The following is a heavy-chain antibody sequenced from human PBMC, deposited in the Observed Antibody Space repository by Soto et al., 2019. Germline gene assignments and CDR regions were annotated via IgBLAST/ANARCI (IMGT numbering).Heavy chain of an antibody. Sequence: PGESLKISCAGSGFTFSSYAMTWVRQAPGKGLEWVSTLSDSGGHTYYADSVKGRFTISRDNSKNTLYLQMNSLRAEDTAVYYCAKDSQSVLVSAAQVYGMDVWGQGTTVTVSS. J-gene: IGHJ6*02. CDR2: LSDSGGHT. V-gene: IGHV3-23*01. CDR3: AKDSQSVLVSAAQVYGMDV. CDR1: GFTFSSYA. D-gene: IGHD2-2*01.